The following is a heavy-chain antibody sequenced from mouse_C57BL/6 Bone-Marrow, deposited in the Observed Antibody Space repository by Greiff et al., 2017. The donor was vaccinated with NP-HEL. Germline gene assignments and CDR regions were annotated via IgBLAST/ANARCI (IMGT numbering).Heavy chain of an antibody. CDR3: ARDYGSFYYYAMDY. J-gene: IGHJ4*01. V-gene: IGHV14-2*01. Sequence: EVQLQQSGAELVKPGASVKLSCTASGFNIKDYYMHWVKQRTEQGLEWIGRIDPEDGETKYAPKFQGKATITADTSSNTAYRKLRSLTSEDTAVYYCARDYGSFYYYAMDYGGQGTSVTVSA. D-gene: IGHD1-1*01. CDR1: GFNIKDYY. CDR2: IDPEDGET.